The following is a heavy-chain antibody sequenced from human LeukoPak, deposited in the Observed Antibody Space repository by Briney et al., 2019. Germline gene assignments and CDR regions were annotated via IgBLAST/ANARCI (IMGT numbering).Heavy chain of an antibody. CDR1: GGSISSGSYY. Sequence: SETLSLTCTVSGGSISSGSYYWSWIRQPAGKGLEWIGRIYTSGSTNYNPSLKSRVTISVDTSKNQFSLQLSSVTAADTAVYYCARDVPSGAFGESPSYYGLDVWGQGTTVTVSS. J-gene: IGHJ6*02. D-gene: IGHD3-10*01. CDR2: IYTSGST. CDR3: ARDVPSGAFGESPSYYGLDV. V-gene: IGHV4-61*02.